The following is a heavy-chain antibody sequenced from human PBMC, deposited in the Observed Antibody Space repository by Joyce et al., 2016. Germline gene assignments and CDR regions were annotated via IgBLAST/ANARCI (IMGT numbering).Heavy chain of an antibody. V-gene: IGHV4-30-2*01. Sequence: QMQLQESGPGLVKPSQTLSLTCAVSGGSVSSGGYSWTWIRQPPGKGLEWIGHIYHSESTYYNPSLQSRVTMSVDRSKNQFSLKLRSVTVADTAVYYCARAYGSGSYSYYYGMDVWGQGTTVTVSS. CDR1: GGSVSSGGYS. J-gene: IGHJ6*02. CDR2: IYHSEST. CDR3: ARAYGSGSYSYYYGMDV. D-gene: IGHD3-10*01.